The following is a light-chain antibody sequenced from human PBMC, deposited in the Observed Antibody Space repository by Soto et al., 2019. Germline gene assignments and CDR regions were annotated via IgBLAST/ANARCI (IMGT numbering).Light chain of an antibody. CDR2: DAS. Sequence: DIQMTQTPSSLSASVGDRVTITCRASQDISNFLNWYQQKPGRAPKLLISDASHLETGVTSRFSGSGSGTDFTFTISSLQPEDIATYYCQYYDNPFFTFGPGTKVDLK. V-gene: IGKV1-33*01. J-gene: IGKJ3*01. CDR3: QYYDNPFFT. CDR1: QDISNF.